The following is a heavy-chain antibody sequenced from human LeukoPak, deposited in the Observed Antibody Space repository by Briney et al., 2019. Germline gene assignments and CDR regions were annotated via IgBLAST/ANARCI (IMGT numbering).Heavy chain of an antibody. Sequence: SVKVSCKASGGTFSSYAISWVRQAPGQGLEWMGRIIPILGIANYPQKFQGRVTITADKSTSTAYMELSSLRSEDTAVYYCARDLRGYGMDVWGQGTTVTVSS. V-gene: IGHV1-69*04. CDR2: IIPILGIA. J-gene: IGHJ6*02. CDR3: ARDLRGYGMDV. CDR1: GGTFSSYA. D-gene: IGHD3-10*01.